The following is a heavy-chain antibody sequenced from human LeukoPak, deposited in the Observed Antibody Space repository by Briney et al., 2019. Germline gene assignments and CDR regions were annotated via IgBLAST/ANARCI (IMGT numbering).Heavy chain of an antibody. CDR2: LNAGNGNT. J-gene: IGHJ4*02. D-gene: IGHD1-7*01. CDR1: GYTFTSYA. V-gene: IGHV1-3*01. Sequence: ASVKVSCKASGYTFTSYAMHWVRQAPGQRLEWMGWLNAGNGNTKYSQKFQGRVTITRDTSASTAYMELSSLRSEDTAVYYCARDRRSANYYFDYRGQGTLVTVSS. CDR3: ARDRRSANYYFDY.